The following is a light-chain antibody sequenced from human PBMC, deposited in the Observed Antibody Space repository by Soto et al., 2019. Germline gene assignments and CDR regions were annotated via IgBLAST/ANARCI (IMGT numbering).Light chain of an antibody. V-gene: IGLV8-61*01. Sequence: QAVVTQEPSFSVSPGGTITLTCGLSSGSVSTNNYPSWYQQTPGQAPRTLIYNTNTRSSGVPDRFSGSILGNQAALTITEAQADDECDYYCLLYVGSGIHWVFGGGTKVTVL. CDR3: LLYVGSGIHWV. J-gene: IGLJ3*02. CDR1: SGSVSTNNY. CDR2: NTN.